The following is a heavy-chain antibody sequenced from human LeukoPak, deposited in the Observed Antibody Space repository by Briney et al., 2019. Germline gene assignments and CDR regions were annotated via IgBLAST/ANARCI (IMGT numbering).Heavy chain of an antibody. CDR3: ARHFTYSYDTSGYPRDIFDI. CDR1: YGSISGYY. Sequence: SETLSLTCTVSYGSISGYYWSWIRQSPGKGLVWIGYIYYSGSTNYNHSLKSRVSISIDMPKNQFSLKLSSVTAADTALYYCARHFTYSYDTSGYPRDIFDIWGQGTMVTVSS. D-gene: IGHD3-22*01. CDR2: IYYSGST. J-gene: IGHJ3*02. V-gene: IGHV4-59*08.